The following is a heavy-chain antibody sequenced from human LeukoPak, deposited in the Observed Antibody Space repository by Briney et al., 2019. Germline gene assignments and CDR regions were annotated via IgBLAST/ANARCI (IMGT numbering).Heavy chain of an antibody. CDR2: ISASASGGIT. CDR3: SKDFRYSSG. CDR1: GFPFSSFG. Sequence: PGGSLRLSCAASGFPFSSFGMSWVRQAPGKGLEWVSGISASASGGITYYADSVKGRFTISRDNSKNTLYLQMNSLRAEDTAVYYCSKDFRYSSGWGQGTLVTVSS. D-gene: IGHD5-18*01. V-gene: IGHV3-23*01. J-gene: IGHJ4*02.